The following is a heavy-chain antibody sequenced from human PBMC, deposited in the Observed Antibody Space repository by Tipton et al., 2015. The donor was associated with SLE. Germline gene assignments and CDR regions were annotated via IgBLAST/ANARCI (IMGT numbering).Heavy chain of an antibody. CDR2: VYYTGNT. V-gene: IGHV4-39*07. D-gene: IGHD3-22*01. J-gene: IGHJ4*02. CDR3: ARDEYRYDTTGYHLLGHFDF. Sequence: SSYAMSWIRQPPGKGLEWVGTVYYTGNTFHNPSLKSRVTISVDTSKNQFSLNLSSVTAADTAVYYCARDEYRYDTTGYHLLGHFDFWGQGTLVTVSS. CDR1: SSYA.